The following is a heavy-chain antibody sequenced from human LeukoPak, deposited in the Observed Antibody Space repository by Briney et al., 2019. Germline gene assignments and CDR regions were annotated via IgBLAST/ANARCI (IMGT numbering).Heavy chain of an antibody. CDR2: IYYSGST. CDR3: AREGGPYRPLDY. Sequence: SETLSLTCTVSGGSISSGGYYWSWIRQHPGKGLEWIGYIYYSGSTYYNPSLKSRVTISVDKSENHISLKLTSVTAADTAVYYCAREGGPYRPLDYSGQGTLVTVAS. V-gene: IGHV4-31*03. CDR1: GGSISSGGYY. J-gene: IGHJ4*02.